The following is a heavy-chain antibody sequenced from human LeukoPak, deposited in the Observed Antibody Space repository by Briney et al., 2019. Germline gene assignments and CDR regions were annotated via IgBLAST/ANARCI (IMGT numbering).Heavy chain of an antibody. D-gene: IGHD6-19*01. V-gene: IGHV1-18*01. CDR1: GYTFTSYG. J-gene: IGHJ4*02. CDR3: ATGDKRALIAVAGLPGNYYFDY. CDR2: ISAYNGNT. Sequence: ASVKVSCKASGYTFTSYGISWVRQAPGQGLEWMGWISAYNGNTNYAQKLQGRVTMTTDTSTSTAYMELSSLRSEDTAVYYCATGDKRALIAVAGLPGNYYFDYWGQGTLVTVSS.